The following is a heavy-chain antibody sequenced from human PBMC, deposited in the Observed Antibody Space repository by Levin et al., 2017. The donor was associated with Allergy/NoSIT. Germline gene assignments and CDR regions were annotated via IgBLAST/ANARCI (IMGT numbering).Heavy chain of an antibody. CDR3: ARDFLVETAMITD. CDR1: GFIFSNYW. J-gene: IGHJ4*02. D-gene: IGHD5-18*01. Sequence: GGSLRLSCAASGFIFSNYWMHWVRQTPGKGLVWLSRINRDGSNTVYADSVKGRFTISRDNAKDTLYLQMNSLRADDTAVYYCARDFLVETAMITDWGQGTLVTVSS. V-gene: IGHV3-74*01. CDR2: INRDGSNT.